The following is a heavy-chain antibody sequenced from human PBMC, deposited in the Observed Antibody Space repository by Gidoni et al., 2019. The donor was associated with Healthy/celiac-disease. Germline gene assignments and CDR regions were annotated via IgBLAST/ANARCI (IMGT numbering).Heavy chain of an antibody. CDR2: IGTAGDT. J-gene: IGHJ6*02. CDR3: ARGGPRTTFKYYGMDV. D-gene: IGHD1-7*01. V-gene: IGHV3-13*01. Sequence: EVQLVESGEGLLKPGGSLGPSCPPSDFPSGSYDVHWVRQATGKGLEWVSAIGTAGDTYYPGSVKGRFTISRENAKNSLYLQMNSLRAGDTAVYYCARGGPRTTFKYYGMDVWGQGTTVTVSS. CDR1: DFPSGSYD.